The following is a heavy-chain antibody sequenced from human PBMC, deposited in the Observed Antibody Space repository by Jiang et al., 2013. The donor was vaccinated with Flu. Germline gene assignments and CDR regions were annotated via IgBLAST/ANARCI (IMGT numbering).Heavy chain of an antibody. Sequence: VQLVESGGGLVKPGGSLRLSCAASGFTFSDYYMSWIRQAPGKGLEWVSYISSSSSYTNYADSVKGRFTISRDNAKNSLYLQMNSLRAEDTAVYYCAATRGGGERKVGWYFDLVGPWPPWSTVSS. V-gene: IGHV3-11*06. J-gene: IGHJ2*01. CDR1: GFTFSDYY. CDR3: AATRGGGERKVGWYFDL. CDR2: ISSSSSYT. D-gene: IGHD3-10*01.